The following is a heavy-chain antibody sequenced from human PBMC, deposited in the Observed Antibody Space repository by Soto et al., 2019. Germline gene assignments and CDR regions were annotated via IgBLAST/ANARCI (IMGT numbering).Heavy chain of an antibody. CDR2: IYNRGDT. J-gene: IGHJ4*02. D-gene: IGHD3-16*02. Sequence: PSETLSLTCTVSGGSLSRGTDSWSWIRQAPGEAPEWIGYIYNRGDTYFNPSLKSRVAISIDRSKNQFSLKLNSVTAADTAVYFCARDYRTSAGRHFDYWGQGILVTVSS. V-gene: IGHV4-30-2*01. CDR3: ARDYRTSAGRHFDY. CDR1: GGSLSRGTDS.